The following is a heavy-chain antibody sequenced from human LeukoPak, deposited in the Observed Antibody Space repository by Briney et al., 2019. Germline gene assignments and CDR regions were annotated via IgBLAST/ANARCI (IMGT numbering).Heavy chain of an antibody. J-gene: IGHJ4*02. CDR2: IKEDGTYT. D-gene: IGHD3-9*01. V-gene: IGHV3-74*01. Sequence: GGSLRLSCAASGFSFSKYWMHWVRQTPGEGLVWVARIKEDGTYTSYADSVKGRFTISRDNARNPVFLQMNSLRAEDTAVYYCARDFDMGITPGDDFDFWRQATLVTVSS. CDR1: GFSFSKYW. CDR3: ARDFDMGITPGDDFDF.